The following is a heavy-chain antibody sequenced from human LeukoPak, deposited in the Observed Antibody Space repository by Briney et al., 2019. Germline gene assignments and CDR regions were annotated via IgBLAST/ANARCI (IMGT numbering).Heavy chain of an antibody. CDR3: ARGYCSSTSCYTNWFDP. D-gene: IGHD2-2*02. CDR1: GGSISSGGYY. CDR2: IYYSGST. J-gene: IGHJ5*02. V-gene: IGHV4-31*03. Sequence: SETLSLTCTVSGGSISSGGYYWSWIRQHPGKGLEWIGYIYYSGSTYYNPSLKSRVTISVDTSKNRFSLKLSSVTAADTAVYYCARGYCSSTSCYTNWFDPWGQGTLVTVSS.